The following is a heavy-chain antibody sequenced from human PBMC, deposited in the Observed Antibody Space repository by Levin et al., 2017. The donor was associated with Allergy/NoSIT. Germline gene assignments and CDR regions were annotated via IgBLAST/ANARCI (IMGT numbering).Heavy chain of an antibody. D-gene: IGHD6-6*01. CDR2: ISYDGSNK. Sequence: GGSLRLSCAASGFTFSSYAMHWVRQAPGKGLEWVAVISYDGSNKYYADSVKGRFTISRDNSKNTLYLQMNSLRAEDTAVYYCAWIAARPPYFDYWGQGTLVTVSS. CDR3: AWIAARPPYFDY. CDR1: GFTFSSYA. V-gene: IGHV3-30*04. J-gene: IGHJ4*02.